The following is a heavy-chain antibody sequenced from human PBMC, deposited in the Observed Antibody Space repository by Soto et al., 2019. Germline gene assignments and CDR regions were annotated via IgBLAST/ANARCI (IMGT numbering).Heavy chain of an antibody. CDR1: GGSISSYY. Sequence: SETLSLTCTVSGGSISSYYWSWIRQPPGKGLEWIGYIYCSGSTNYNPSLKSRVTISVDTSKNQFSLKLSSVTAADTAVYYCARATYDYGGNGWFDPWGQGTLVTVSS. CDR3: ARATYDYGGNGWFDP. J-gene: IGHJ5*02. V-gene: IGHV4-59*01. CDR2: IYCSGST. D-gene: IGHD4-17*01.